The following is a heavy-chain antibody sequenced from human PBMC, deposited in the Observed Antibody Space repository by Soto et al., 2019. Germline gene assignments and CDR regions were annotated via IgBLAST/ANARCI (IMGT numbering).Heavy chain of an antibody. Sequence: PGESLKISCKGSGYSFTSYWIGWVRQMPGKGLEWMGIIYPGDSDTRYSPSFQGQVTISADKSISTAYLQWSSLKASDTAMYYCASYTPACGDGYSGYDSCAFDIWGQGTMVTVSS. CDR3: ASYTPACGDGYSGYDSCAFDI. CDR1: GYSFTSYW. J-gene: IGHJ3*02. CDR2: IYPGDSDT. D-gene: IGHD5-12*01. V-gene: IGHV5-51*01.